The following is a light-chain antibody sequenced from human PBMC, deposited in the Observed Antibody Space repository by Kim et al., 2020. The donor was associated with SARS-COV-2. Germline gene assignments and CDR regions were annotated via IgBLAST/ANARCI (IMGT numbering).Light chain of an antibody. Sequence: GQSVFIFCTGTISDIGTYDYVSWYQQHPGKAPKLIVYEVNMRPSGGPDRFSGSKSCKTASLTVSGLRTEDEAHYYCSSYAGRQSGLFGGGTQLTVL. CDR1: ISDIGTYDY. J-gene: IGLJ2*01. CDR3: SSYAGRQSGL. V-gene: IGLV2-8*01. CDR2: EVN.